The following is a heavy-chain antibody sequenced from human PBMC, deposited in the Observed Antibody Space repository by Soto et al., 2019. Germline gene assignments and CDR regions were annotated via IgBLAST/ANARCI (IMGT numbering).Heavy chain of an antibody. V-gene: IGHV1-18*01. Sequence: QVQLVQSGAEVKKPGASVKVSCKASGYTFTSYGISWVRQAPGQGLEWMGWITAYNGNTNYAQKLQGRVTMTTDTXTSTAYMELRSLRSDDTAXXXXXXXXXXXXXXFDYWGQGTLVTVSS. CDR1: GYTFTSYG. CDR2: ITAYNGNT. J-gene: IGHJ4*02. CDR3: XXXXXXXXXXFDY.